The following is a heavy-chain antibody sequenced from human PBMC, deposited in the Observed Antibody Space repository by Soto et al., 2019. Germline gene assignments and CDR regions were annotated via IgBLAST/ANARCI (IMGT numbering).Heavy chain of an antibody. CDR2: ISSSSSTI. D-gene: IGHD3-3*01. Sequence: LRLSCAASGFTFSSYSMNWVRQAPGKGLEWVSYISSSSSTIYYADSVKGRFTISRDNAKNSLYLQMNSLRDEDTAVYYCARDLYYDFWSGYPYYFDYWGQGTLVTVSS. CDR3: ARDLYYDFWSGYPYYFDY. CDR1: GFTFSSYS. J-gene: IGHJ4*02. V-gene: IGHV3-48*02.